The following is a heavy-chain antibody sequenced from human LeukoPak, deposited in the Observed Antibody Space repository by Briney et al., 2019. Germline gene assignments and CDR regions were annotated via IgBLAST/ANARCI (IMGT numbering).Heavy chain of an antibody. J-gene: IGHJ4*02. V-gene: IGHV3-30*04. CDR3: ASRRGSNRPFDY. D-gene: IGHD1-26*01. CDR2: ISYDGSNK. CDR1: GFTFSTYT. Sequence: GGPLRLSCAASGFTFSTYTMHWVRQAPGKGLEWVAIISYDGSNKYYADSVKGRFTISRDNSKNTLYLQMNSLTAEDSAVYYCASRRGSNRPFDYWGQGTLVTVSS.